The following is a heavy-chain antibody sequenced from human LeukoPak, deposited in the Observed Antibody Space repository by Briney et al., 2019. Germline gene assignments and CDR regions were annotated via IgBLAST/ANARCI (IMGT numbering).Heavy chain of an antibody. CDR3: ASADYDMAFDI. D-gene: IGHD3-9*01. CDR2: IYYSGST. CDR1: GGSISSGGYY. V-gene: IGHV4-31*03. Sequence: PQTLSLTCTVSGGSISSGGYYWSWIRQHPGKGLEWIGYIYYSGSTDYNPSLKSRFTMSVDTSKNQFSLKLSSVTAADTAVYYCASADYDMAFDIWGQGTMVTVSS. J-gene: IGHJ3*02.